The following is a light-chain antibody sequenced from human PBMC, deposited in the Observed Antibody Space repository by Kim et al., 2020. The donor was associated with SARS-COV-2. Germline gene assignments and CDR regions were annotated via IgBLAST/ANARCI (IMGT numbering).Light chain of an antibody. Sequence: QLVLTQSPSASASLGASVKLTCTLSSGHSTYTIAWHQQLPEKGPRFLMKLNSDGSHTKGDGVPDRFSGSSSGAERYLTISSLQSEDEADYFCQTWGTGIWVFGGGTQLTVL. V-gene: IGLV4-69*01. J-gene: IGLJ3*02. CDR3: QTWGTGIWV. CDR2: LNSDGSH. CDR1: SGHSTYT.